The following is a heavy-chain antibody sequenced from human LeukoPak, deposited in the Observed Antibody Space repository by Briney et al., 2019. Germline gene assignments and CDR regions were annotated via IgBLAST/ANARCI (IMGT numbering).Heavy chain of an antibody. V-gene: IGHV4-34*01. Sequence: PSETLSLTCAVHGGSFSGYYWSWLRQPPGKGLEWVGEINHSGSTNYNPSLKSRLTISVDTSKNQFSLKLSSVTAADTAVYYCARGGRQPIYWGQGTLVTVSS. D-gene: IGHD1-14*01. CDR3: ARGGRQPIY. CDR2: INHSGST. CDR1: GGSFSGYY. J-gene: IGHJ4*02.